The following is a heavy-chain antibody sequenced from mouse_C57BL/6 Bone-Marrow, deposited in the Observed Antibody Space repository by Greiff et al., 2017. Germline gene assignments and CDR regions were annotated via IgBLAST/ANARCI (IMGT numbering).Heavy chain of an antibody. D-gene: IGHD1-1*01. Sequence: QVQLQQSGAELVRPGTSVKMSCKASGYTFTNYWIGWAKQRPGHGLEWIGDIYPGGGYTNYNEKFKGKATLTADKSSSTAYMQFSSLTSEDSAIYYCARGDYYNYYAMDYWGQGTSVTVSS. CDR1: GYTFTNYW. CDR2: IYPGGGYT. J-gene: IGHJ4*01. CDR3: ARGDYYNYYAMDY. V-gene: IGHV1-63*01.